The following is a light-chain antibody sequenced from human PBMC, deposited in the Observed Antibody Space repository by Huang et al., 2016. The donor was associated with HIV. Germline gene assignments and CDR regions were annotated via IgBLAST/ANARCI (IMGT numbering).Light chain of an antibody. J-gene: IGKJ1*01. CDR3: QQYYSSPQT. V-gene: IGKV4-1*01. CDR2: WAS. Sequence: DIVVTQSPDSLAVSLGETATLNCRSSQSVLSSSTNKDYLAWFQQNPGQPPKLLIFWASTREAGVPDRFSGSGSGTHFTLTITNLKAEDVAIYYCQQYYSSPQTFGPGTRVEIK. CDR1: QSVLSSSTNKDY.